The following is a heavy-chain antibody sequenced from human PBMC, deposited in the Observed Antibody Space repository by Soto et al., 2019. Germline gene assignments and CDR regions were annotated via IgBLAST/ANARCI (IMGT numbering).Heavy chain of an antibody. J-gene: IGHJ6*02. D-gene: IGHD3-10*01. CDR3: ASGGGSGSYGNYYYYGMDV. CDR2: ISYDGSNK. Sequence: GGSLRLSCAASGFTFSSYAMHWVRQAPGKGLKWVAVISYDGSNKYYADSVKGRFTISRDNSKNTLYLQMNSLRAEDTAVYYCASGGGSGSYGNYYYYGMDVWGQGTTVTVSS. CDR1: GFTFSSYA. V-gene: IGHV3-30-3*01.